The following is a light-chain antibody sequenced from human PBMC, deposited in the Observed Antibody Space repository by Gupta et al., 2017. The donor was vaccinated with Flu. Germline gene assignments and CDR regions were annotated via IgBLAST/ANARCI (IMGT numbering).Light chain of an antibody. V-gene: IGLV2-23*01. CDR3: ESCERSLTSHEV. CDR2: EGR. CDR1: NSELGKYNH. J-gene: IGLJ2*01. Sequence: TISCSGSNSELGKYNHGAWYQQQPGTAPKLLMYEGRDRPSGVSERFSDSKSGTTASLTITGLQAEEEADYYCESCERSLTSHEVFGSGTTLTVL.